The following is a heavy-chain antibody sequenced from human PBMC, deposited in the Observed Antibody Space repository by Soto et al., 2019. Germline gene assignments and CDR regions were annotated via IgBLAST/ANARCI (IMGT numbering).Heavy chain of an antibody. J-gene: IGHJ4*02. V-gene: IGHV3-23*01. D-gene: IGHD2-2*03. CDR1: GFTFSSYA. CDR2: ISGSGGST. Sequence: GGSLRLSCAASGFTFSSYAMSWVRQAPGKGLEWVSAISGSGGSTYYADSVKGRFTISRDNSKNTLYLQMNSLRAEDTAVYYCAKDGYCSSTSCSGLFDYWGQGTLVTVSS. CDR3: AKDGYCSSTSCSGLFDY.